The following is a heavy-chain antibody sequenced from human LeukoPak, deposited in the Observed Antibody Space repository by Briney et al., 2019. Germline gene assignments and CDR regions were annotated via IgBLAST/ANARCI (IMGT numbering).Heavy chain of an antibody. D-gene: IGHD3-10*01. CDR3: ARIMAVRGAPDYFHYGIDV. CDR1: GGSISGYY. J-gene: IGHJ6*02. V-gene: IGHV4-59*01. CDR2: IYYSGST. Sequence: SETQSLTCTVSGGSISGYYWTWIRQPPGKGLECIGYIYYSGSTNYNPSLKSRVTISVDTSKNQFSLKLSSVTAADTAVYFCARIMAVRGAPDYFHYGIDVWGQGTTVTVSS.